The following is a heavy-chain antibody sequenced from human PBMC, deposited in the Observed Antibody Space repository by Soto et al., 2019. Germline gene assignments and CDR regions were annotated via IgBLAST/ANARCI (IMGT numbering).Heavy chain of an antibody. V-gene: IGHV3-30-3*01. J-gene: IGHJ4*02. Sequence: GGSLRLSCAASGFTFSSYAMHWVRQAPGKGLEWVAVISYDGSNKYYADSVKGRFTISRDNSKNTLYLQMNSLRAEDTAVYYCARDQYDSSGFGIDYWGQGTLVTVSS. D-gene: IGHD3-22*01. CDR3: ARDQYDSSGFGIDY. CDR1: GFTFSSYA. CDR2: ISYDGSNK.